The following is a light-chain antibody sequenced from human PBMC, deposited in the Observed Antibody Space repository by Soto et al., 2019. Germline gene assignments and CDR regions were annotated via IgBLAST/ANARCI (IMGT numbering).Light chain of an antibody. Sequence: EMILTQSPATLSLSPGETATLSCKTSPGISKYIAWYQQKPGQPPRLLIYDASIRATGIPGRFSGNGSRTVFTLTIPSLEPADFAVYYCQQRSYWRFGGWTRVQIK. CDR2: DAS. J-gene: IGKJ4*01. CDR3: QQRSYWR. CDR1: PGISKY. V-gene: IGKV3-11*01.